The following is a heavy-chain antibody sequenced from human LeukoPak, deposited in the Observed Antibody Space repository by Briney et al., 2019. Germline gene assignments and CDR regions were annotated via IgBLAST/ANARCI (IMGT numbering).Heavy chain of an antibody. D-gene: IGHD3-10*01. CDR1: GGSISRYY. CDR3: ARGERLLWFGESFDY. CDR2: IYTSGST. Sequence: PSETLSLTCTVSGGSISRYYWSWIRQPAGKGLEWIGRIYTSGSTNYSPSLKSRVTISVDTSKNQFSLKLSSVTAADTAVYYCARGERLLWFGESFDYWGQGTLVTVSS. J-gene: IGHJ4*02. V-gene: IGHV4-4*07.